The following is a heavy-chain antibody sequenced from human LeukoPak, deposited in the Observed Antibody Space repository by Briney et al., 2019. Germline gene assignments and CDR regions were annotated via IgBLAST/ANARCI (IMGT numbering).Heavy chain of an antibody. J-gene: IGHJ4*02. CDR3: ARGGSTTVTTREHDY. Sequence: PGGSLRLSCAASGFTFSGYWMTWVRQAPGKGLEWVANIKEDGSQKNYVDSVKGRFTISRDNAKDSLYLQMNSLRAEDTAVYYCARGGSTTVTTREHDYWGQGTLVTVSS. V-gene: IGHV3-7*01. CDR1: GFTFSGYW. CDR2: IKEDGSQK. D-gene: IGHD4-17*01.